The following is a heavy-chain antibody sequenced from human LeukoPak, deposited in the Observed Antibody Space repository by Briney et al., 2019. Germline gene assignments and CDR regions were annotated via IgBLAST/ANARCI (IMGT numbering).Heavy chain of an antibody. CDR1: GFTFSSYW. Sequence: GGSLRLSCAASGFTFSSYWMSWVRQAPGKGLEWVANIKQDGSEKYYVDSVKGRFTISRDNAKNSLYLQMNSLRAEDTAVYYCARGAYSSGWAYFDHWGQGTLVTVSS. J-gene: IGHJ4*02. D-gene: IGHD6-19*01. CDR3: ARGAYSSGWAYFDH. CDR2: IKQDGSEK. V-gene: IGHV3-7*01.